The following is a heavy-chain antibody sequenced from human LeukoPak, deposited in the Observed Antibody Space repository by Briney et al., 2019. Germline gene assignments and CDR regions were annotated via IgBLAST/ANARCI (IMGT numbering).Heavy chain of an antibody. D-gene: IGHD3-10*01. Sequence: SETLSLTCTVSGGSMSSYYWSWIRQPPGKGLEWIGDIYYSGSTNYNPSLKSRVTISVDTSKKQFSLKLRSVTAADTAVYYCARAYITMVRGVIWFDPWGQGTLVTVSS. CDR3: ARAYITMVRGVIWFDP. CDR1: GGSMSSYY. V-gene: IGHV4-59*01. CDR2: IYYSGST. J-gene: IGHJ5*02.